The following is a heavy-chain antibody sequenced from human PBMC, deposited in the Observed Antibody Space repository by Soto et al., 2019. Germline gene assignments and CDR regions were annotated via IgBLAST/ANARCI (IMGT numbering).Heavy chain of an antibody. D-gene: IGHD2-15*01. CDR3: ARIWPNKDCSAVSCPYCLDY. J-gene: IGHJ4*02. Sequence: EVQLVQSGGGRVQPGGSLRLSCETSGFTFSRYSMNWVRQSPGKGLEGVSSISVSSGHIFYADAVKGRFTTSRDNANNSLYLQMDSLRAEDTAVYYCARIWPNKDCSAVSCPYCLDYWGQGTLVTVSS. V-gene: IGHV3-21*01. CDR1: GFTFSRYS. CDR2: ISVSSGHI.